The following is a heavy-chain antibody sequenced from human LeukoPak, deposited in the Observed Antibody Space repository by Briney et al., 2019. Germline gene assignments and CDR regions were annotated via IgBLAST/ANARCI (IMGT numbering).Heavy chain of an antibody. Sequence: ASETLSLTCTVSGGSISSYYWSWIRQPPGKGLEWIGYIYYSGSTNYNPSLKSRVTISVDTSKNQFSLKLSSVTAADTAVYYCARDGPTVGTFDYWGQGTLVTVSS. V-gene: IGHV4-59*01. D-gene: IGHD4-11*01. J-gene: IGHJ4*02. CDR1: GGSISSYY. CDR2: IYYSGST. CDR3: ARDGPTVGTFDY.